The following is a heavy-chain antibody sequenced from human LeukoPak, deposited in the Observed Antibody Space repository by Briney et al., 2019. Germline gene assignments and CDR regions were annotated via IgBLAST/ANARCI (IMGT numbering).Heavy chain of an antibody. J-gene: IGHJ1*01. CDR1: GYTFTDYY. CDR2: IHPNSGVT. Sequence: GASVKVSCKASGYTFTDYYLHWVRQAPGQGLEWMGWIHPNSGVTNYAQKFQGRVAMTRDTSISTAYMELSSLRSDDTAVYYCARLAAVPGWGQGTLVTVSS. D-gene: IGHD6-19*01. V-gene: IGHV1-2*02. CDR3: ARLAAVPG.